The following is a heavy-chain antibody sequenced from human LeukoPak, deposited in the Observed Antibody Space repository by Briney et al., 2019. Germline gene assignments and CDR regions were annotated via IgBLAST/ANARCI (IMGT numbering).Heavy chain of an antibody. CDR3: AKAIAARHLFDY. J-gene: IGHJ4*02. Sequence: PGGSLRLSCAASGFTFSSYAMSWVHQAPGKGLEWVSAISGSGGSTYYADSVKGRFTISRDNSKNTLYLQMNSLRAEDTAVYYCAKAIAARHLFDYWGQGTLVTVSS. CDR1: GFTFSSYA. D-gene: IGHD6-6*01. CDR2: ISGSGGST. V-gene: IGHV3-23*01.